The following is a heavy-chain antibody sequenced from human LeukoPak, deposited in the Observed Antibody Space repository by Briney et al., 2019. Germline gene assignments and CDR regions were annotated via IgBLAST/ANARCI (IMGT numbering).Heavy chain of an antibody. CDR1: GYTFTNYD. Sequence: GASVKVSCKASGYTFTNYDISWVRQAPGQRLEWMGWINPYDGNTNYAQNLQGRVTMTTDTSTSTAYMELRSLRSDDTAVYYCAGGGGGWYFDLWGRGTLVTVSS. J-gene: IGHJ2*01. CDR3: AGGGGGWYFDL. D-gene: IGHD3-16*01. CDR2: INPYDGNT. V-gene: IGHV1-18*01.